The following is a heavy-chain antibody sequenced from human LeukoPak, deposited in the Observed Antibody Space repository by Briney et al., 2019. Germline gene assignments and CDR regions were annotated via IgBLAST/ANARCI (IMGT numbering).Heavy chain of an antibody. Sequence: NPGGSLRLSCAASGFTFSSYSMNWVRQAPGKGLEWVSSISSSSSYIYYADSVKGRFTISRDNTKNSLYLQMNSLRAEDTAVYYCARDSDTAIDYWGQGTLVTVSS. V-gene: IGHV3-21*01. D-gene: IGHD5-18*01. J-gene: IGHJ4*02. CDR3: ARDSDTAIDY. CDR2: ISSSSSYI. CDR1: GFTFSSYS.